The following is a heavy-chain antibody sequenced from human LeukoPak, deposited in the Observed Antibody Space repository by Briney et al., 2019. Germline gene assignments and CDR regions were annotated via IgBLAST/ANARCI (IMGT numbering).Heavy chain of an antibody. CDR3: ARDLKRGYSSGRYSWGTGSSNDC. Sequence: GASVKVSCKASGYTFTSYGISWVRQAPGQGLEWMGWISGYNGNTNYAQEKLQGRVTMTTDTSTSTAYMELRSLRSGDTAVYYCARDLKRGYSSGRYSWGTGSSNDCWGQGTLVTVSS. CDR2: ISGYNGNT. V-gene: IGHV1-18*01. D-gene: IGHD6-19*01. J-gene: IGHJ4*02. CDR1: GYTFTSYG.